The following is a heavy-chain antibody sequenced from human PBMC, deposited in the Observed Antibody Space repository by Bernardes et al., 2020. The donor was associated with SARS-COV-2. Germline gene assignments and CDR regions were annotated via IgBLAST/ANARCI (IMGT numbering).Heavy chain of an antibody. V-gene: IGHV1-18*01. D-gene: IGHD3-10*01. CDR2: ISGFNGDT. CDR1: GYAFSSYV. J-gene: IGHJ6*02. CDR3: AREVMVRISDTYRNGMDL. Sequence: ASVKVSCKASGYAFSSYVIIWARQAPGQGLEWMGWISGFNGDTSYIQKIQDRVTLTTDTSTSTAYMDLRDLRSDDTAVYFCAREVMVRISDTYRNGMDLWGQGTTVTVSS.